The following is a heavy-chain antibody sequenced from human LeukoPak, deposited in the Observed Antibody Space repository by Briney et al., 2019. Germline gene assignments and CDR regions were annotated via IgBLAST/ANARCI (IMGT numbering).Heavy chain of an antibody. CDR3: ARDTRQTSVTNFDS. D-gene: IGHD4-17*01. J-gene: IGHJ4*02. CDR1: GFTFSSYA. CDR2: ISSGGNYK. Sequence: PGEPLRLSCATSGFTFSSYAMDWVRQAPGKGLEWVSSISSGGNYKYYGDSVWGRFTISRDDAKNSLYLEMNSLRAEDTAVYYCARDTRQTSVTNFDSWGQGTLVIVSS. V-gene: IGHV3-21*06.